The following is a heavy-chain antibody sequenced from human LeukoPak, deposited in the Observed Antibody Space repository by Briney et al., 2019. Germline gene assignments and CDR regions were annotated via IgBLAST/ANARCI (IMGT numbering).Heavy chain of an antibody. CDR1: GFTFSSYG. D-gene: IGHD3-3*01. CDR2: IWYDGSNK. J-gene: IGHJ4*02. CDR3: ARDGAIFGVVILSYFDY. Sequence: PGGSLRLSCAASGFTFSSYGMHWVRQAPGKGLEWVAVIWYDGSNKYYADSVKGRFTISRDNSKNTLYLQMNSLRAEDTAVYYCARDGAIFGVVILSYFDYWGQGTLVTVSS. V-gene: IGHV3-33*01.